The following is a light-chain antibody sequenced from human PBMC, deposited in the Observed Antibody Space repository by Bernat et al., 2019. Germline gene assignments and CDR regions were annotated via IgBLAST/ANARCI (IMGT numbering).Light chain of an antibody. J-gene: IGKJ2*01. V-gene: IGKV3-20*01. CDR3: QVYDNSPPAYT. CDR2: GTS. Sequence: EIVLTQSPGTLSLSPGETATLSCSASQSVSSSYLSWYQQKPGQAPRLLMYGTSSRATGIPDRFSGSVSGADFTLTISRLEPEDFAVYYCQVYDNSPPAYTFGQGPSWRSN. CDR1: QSVSSSY.